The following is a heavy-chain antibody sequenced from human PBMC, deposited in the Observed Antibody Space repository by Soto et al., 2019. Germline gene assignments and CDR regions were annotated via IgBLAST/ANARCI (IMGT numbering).Heavy chain of an antibody. J-gene: IGHJ4*02. Sequence: EVQVVESGGGLVQPGGSLRLSCAASGFTFSNAWMSWVRQAPGKGLEWVANIKQDGSEKYYVDSVKGRLTISRDNAKNSLYLQMNSLRADDTAVYYCARAYVVRGPISGDYWGQGTLVTVSS. D-gene: IGHD3-10*01. CDR2: IKQDGSEK. CDR1: GFTFSNAW. CDR3: ARAYVVRGPISGDY. V-gene: IGHV3-7*04.